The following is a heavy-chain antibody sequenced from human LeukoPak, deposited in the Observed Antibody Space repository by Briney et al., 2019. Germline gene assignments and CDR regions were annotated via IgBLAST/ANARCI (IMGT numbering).Heavy chain of an antibody. CDR2: IYYSGST. CDR3: ASPYSSGYPPMAFDI. D-gene: IGHD3-22*01. J-gene: IGHJ3*02. Sequence: PSETLSLTCTVSGGSISSYYWSWIRQPPGKGLEWIGYIYYSGSTNYNPSLKSRVTISVDMSKNQFSLKLSSVTAADTAVYYCASPYSSGYPPMAFDIWGQGTMVTISS. CDR1: GGSISSYY. V-gene: IGHV4-59*08.